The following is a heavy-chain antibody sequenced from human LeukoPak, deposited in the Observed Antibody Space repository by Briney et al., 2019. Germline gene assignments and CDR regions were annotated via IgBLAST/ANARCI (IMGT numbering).Heavy chain of an antibody. Sequence: SQTLSLTCTVSGGSISSGGYYWSWIRQPPGKGLEWIGYIYHSGSTYYNPSLKSRVTISVDRSKNQFSLKLSSVTAADTAVHYCAKDLFLWYFDLWGRGTLVTVSS. D-gene: IGHD2/OR15-2a*01. V-gene: IGHV4-30-2*01. J-gene: IGHJ2*01. CDR2: IYHSGST. CDR1: GGSISSGGYY. CDR3: AKDLFLWYFDL.